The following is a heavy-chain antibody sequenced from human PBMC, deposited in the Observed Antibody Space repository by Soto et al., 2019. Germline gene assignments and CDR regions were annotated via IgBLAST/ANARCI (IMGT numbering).Heavy chain of an antibody. J-gene: IGHJ6*02. D-gene: IGHD2-15*01. CDR2: IYYSGST. Sequence: SETLSLTCTVSGGSISSGDYYWSWIRQPPGKGLEWIGYIYYSGSTYYNPSLKSRVTISVDTSKNQFSLKLSSVTAADTAVYYCARGKYCSGGSCLRRGYYYGMDVWGQGTTVTVSS. V-gene: IGHV4-31*02. CDR1: GGSISSGDYY. CDR3: ARGKYCSGGSCLRRGYYYGMDV.